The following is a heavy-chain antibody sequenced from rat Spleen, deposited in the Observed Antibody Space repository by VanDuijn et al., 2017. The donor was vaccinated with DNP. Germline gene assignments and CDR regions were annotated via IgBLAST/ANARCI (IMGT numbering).Heavy chain of an antibody. CDR1: GFTFSNYD. Sequence: EVQLVESGGGLVQPGRSMKLSCAASGFTFSNYDMAWVRQAPKKGLEWVAAISTGGGNIYYRDSVKGRFTMSRDNAMSSLYLQMDSLRSEDTATYYCTRDNYSSYMPYYYVMDAWGQGTSVTVSS. J-gene: IGHJ4*01. D-gene: IGHD1-2*01. V-gene: IGHV5-25*01. CDR2: ISTGGGNI. CDR3: TRDNYSSYMPYYYVMDA.